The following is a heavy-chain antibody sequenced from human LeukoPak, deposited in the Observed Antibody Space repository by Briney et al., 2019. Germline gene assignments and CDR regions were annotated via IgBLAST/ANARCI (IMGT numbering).Heavy chain of an antibody. Sequence: PSETLSLTCAVYGGSFSGYYWSWIRQPPGKGLEWIGEINHSGSTNYNPSLKSRVTISVDTSKNQFSLKLSSVTAADTAVYYCARDLVDILTGHPGAFDYWGQGTLVTVSS. CDR1: GGSFSGYY. V-gene: IGHV4-34*01. CDR3: ARDLVDILTGHPGAFDY. D-gene: IGHD3-9*01. J-gene: IGHJ4*02. CDR2: INHSGST.